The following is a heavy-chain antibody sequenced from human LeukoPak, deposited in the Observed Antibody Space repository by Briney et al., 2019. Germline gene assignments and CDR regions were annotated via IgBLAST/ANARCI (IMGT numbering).Heavy chain of an antibody. CDR3: ARSGPSQPGYYGPAGAFDV. J-gene: IGHJ3*01. Sequence: ASVKVSCKASGYTFTSYGISWVRQAPGQGLEWMGRITTYNGKTTYAQKVQGRVTMTTDTSTSIAYMELRSLRSDDAAVYYCARSGPSQPGYYGPAGAFDVWGQGKMVTASS. CDR2: ITTYNGKT. D-gene: IGHD3-10*01. V-gene: IGHV1-18*04. CDR1: GYTFTSYG.